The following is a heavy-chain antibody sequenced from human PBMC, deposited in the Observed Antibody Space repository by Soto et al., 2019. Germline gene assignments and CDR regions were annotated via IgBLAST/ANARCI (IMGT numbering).Heavy chain of an antibody. D-gene: IGHD6-6*01. Sequence: QVQLVQSGAEVKKPGSSVKVSCKASGGTFSSYAISWVRQAPGQGLEWMGGIIPIFGTANYAQKFQGRVTITADESTSTAYMELSSLRSEDTAVDYCARAEDSGSSGHVGFDYWGQGTLVTVSS. J-gene: IGHJ4*02. CDR3: ARAEDSGSSGHVGFDY. CDR2: IIPIFGTA. CDR1: GGTFSSYA. V-gene: IGHV1-69*01.